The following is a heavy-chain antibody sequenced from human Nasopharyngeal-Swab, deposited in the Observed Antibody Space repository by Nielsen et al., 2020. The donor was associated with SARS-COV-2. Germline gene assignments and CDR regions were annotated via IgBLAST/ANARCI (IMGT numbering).Heavy chain of an antibody. CDR1: GYTFTSYA. V-gene: IGHV1-3*01. D-gene: IGHD6-13*01. CDR2: INAGNGNT. J-gene: IGHJ4*02. CDR3: ARYIWGIAGFDY. Sequence: GESLKISCAASGYTFTSYAMHWVRQAPGQRLEWMGWINAGNGNTKYSQKFQGRVTITRDTSASTACMELSSLRSEDTAVYYCARYIWGIAGFDYWGQGTLVTVSS.